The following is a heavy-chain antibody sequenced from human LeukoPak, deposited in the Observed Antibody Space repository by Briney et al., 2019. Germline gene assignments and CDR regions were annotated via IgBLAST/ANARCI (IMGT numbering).Heavy chain of an antibody. D-gene: IGHD6-25*01. Sequence: PGGSLRLSCAASGFTFSSHWMSWVRQAPGKGLEWAANMEQGGSAKYYVDSVKGRFTISRDNARNSLYLQMNSLRAEDTAVYYCARVRAGYYFDYWGQGTLVTVSS. CDR2: MEQGGSAK. CDR1: GFTFSSHW. CDR3: ARVRAGYYFDY. J-gene: IGHJ4*02. V-gene: IGHV3-7*01.